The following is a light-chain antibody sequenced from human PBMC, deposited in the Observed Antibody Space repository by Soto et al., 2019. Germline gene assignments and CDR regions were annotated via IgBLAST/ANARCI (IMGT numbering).Light chain of an antibody. CDR3: QQYGSSPIT. V-gene: IGKV3-20*01. CDR1: QSVSSSY. CDR2: AAS. J-gene: IGKJ5*01. Sequence: ESVLTQAPGTLSLSPGESATLSCRASQSVSSSYLGWYQQKPGQAPRLLIYAASIRSTVIPARYSGIGSCTDFSLTIRRLGPEDLGVYYSQQYGSSPITFGQGTRLEIK.